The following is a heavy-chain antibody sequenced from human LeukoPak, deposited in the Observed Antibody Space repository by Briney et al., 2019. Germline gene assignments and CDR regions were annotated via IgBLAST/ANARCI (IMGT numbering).Heavy chain of an antibody. CDR3: ARPYYYDSRIDP. V-gene: IGHV4-30-4*01. D-gene: IGHD3-22*01. CDR2: MYYSGST. J-gene: IGHJ5*02. Sequence: SETLSLTCTVSGGSISSGDYYWSCIRQPPGQGLEWIGYMYYSGSTYYNPFLKSRATISVDTSKNQFSLKVRSVTAADTAVYYCARPYYYDSRIDPWGQGTLVTVSS. CDR1: GGSISSGDYY.